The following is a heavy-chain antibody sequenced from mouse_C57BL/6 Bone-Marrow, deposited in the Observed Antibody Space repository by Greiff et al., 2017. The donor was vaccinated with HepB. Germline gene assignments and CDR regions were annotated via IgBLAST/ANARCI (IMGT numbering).Heavy chain of an antibody. V-gene: IGHV5-6*01. CDR1: GFTFSSYG. Sequence: EVQVVESGGDLVKPGGSLKLSCAASGFTFSSYGMSWVRQTPDKRLEWVATISSGGSYTYYPDSVKGRFTISRDNAKNTLYLQMSSLKSEDTAMYYCARHLFYYYGSSPFAYWGQGTLVTVSA. CDR2: ISSGGSYT. D-gene: IGHD1-1*01. J-gene: IGHJ3*01. CDR3: ARHLFYYYGSSPFAY.